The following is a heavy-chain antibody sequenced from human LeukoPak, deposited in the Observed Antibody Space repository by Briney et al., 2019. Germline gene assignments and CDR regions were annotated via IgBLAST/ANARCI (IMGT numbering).Heavy chain of an antibody. V-gene: IGHV4-34*01. CDR3: ARGKYSSSWNYGMDV. J-gene: IGHJ6*02. Sequence: SETLSLTCAVYGGSFSGYYWSWIRQPPGKGLEWIGEINHSGSTNYNPSLKSRVTISVDTSKNQFSLKLGSVTAADTAVYYCARGKYSSSWNYGMDVWGQGTTVTVSS. D-gene: IGHD6-13*01. CDR2: INHSGST. CDR1: GGSFSGYY.